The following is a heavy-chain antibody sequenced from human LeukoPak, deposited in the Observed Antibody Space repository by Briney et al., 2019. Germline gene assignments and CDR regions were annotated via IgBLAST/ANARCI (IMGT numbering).Heavy chain of an antibody. J-gene: IGHJ4*02. D-gene: IGHD3-22*01. CDR3: ARVRYYYDSSGYVEYFDY. CDR2: IKQDGSEK. V-gene: IGHV3-7*01. CDR1: GFTFSSYW. Sequence: GGSLRLSCAASGFTFSSYWMSWVRQAPGKGLEWVANIKQDGSEKYYVDSVKGRFTISRDNAKNSLYLQMNSRRAEDTAVYYCARVRYYYDSSGYVEYFDYWGQGTLVTVSS.